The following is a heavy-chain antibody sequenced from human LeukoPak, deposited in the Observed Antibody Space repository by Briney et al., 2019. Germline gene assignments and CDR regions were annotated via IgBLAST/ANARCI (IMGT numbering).Heavy chain of an antibody. CDR1: GFTFSNFA. CDR3: AKGLQRGCFDY. J-gene: IGHJ4*02. V-gene: IGHV3-23*01. D-gene: IGHD3-16*01. Sequence: GGSLRLSCAASGFTFSNFALSWVRQSPGKGLEWVSANSISGGTTYYTDSVKGRFTISRDNSKNTLYLQMNSLRAEDTAVYYCAKGLQRGCFDYWGQGTLVTVSS. CDR2: NSISGGTT.